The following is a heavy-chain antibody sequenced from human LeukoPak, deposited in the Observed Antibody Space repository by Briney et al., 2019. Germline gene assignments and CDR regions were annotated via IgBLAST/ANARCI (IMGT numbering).Heavy chain of an antibody. J-gene: IGHJ4*02. Sequence: ASVKVSCKASGGTFSSYAISWVRQAPGQGLEWMGWISAYNGNTNYAQKLQGRVTMTTDTSTSTAYMELRSLRSDDTAVYYCARSTLGFGGDYFDYWGQGTLVTVSS. CDR2: ISAYNGNT. D-gene: IGHD3-10*01. CDR1: GGTFSSYA. CDR3: ARSTLGFGGDYFDY. V-gene: IGHV1-18*01.